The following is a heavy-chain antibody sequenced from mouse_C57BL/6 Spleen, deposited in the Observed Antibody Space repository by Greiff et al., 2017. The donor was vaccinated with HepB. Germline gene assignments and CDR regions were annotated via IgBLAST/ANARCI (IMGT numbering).Heavy chain of an antibody. Sequence: EVKVVESGGDLVKPGGSLKLSCAASGFTFSSYGMSWVRQTPDKRLEWVATISSGGSYTYYPDSVKGRFTISRDNAKNTLYLQMSSLKSEETAMYYCGRQEGSTTVVAQGGMDYWGQGTSVTVSS. V-gene: IGHV5-6*01. CDR1: GFTFSSYG. CDR3: GRQEGSTTVVAQGGMDY. J-gene: IGHJ4*01. CDR2: ISSGGSYT. D-gene: IGHD1-1*01.